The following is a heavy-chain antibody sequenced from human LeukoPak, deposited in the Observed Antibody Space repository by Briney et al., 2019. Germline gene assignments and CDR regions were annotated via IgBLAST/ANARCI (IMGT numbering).Heavy chain of an antibody. D-gene: IGHD6-19*01. CDR3: AREVSGWDEAYFDY. CDR2: ISSSGSTI. Sequence: PGGSLRLSCAASGFTVSSNYMSWIRQAPGKGLEWVSYISSSGSTIYYADSVKGRFTISRDNAKNSLYLQMNSLRAEDTAVYYCAREVSGWDEAYFDYWGQGTLVTVSS. V-gene: IGHV3-11*01. CDR1: GFTVSSNY. J-gene: IGHJ4*02.